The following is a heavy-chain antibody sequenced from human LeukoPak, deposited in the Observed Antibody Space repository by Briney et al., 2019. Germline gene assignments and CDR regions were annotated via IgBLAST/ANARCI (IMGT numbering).Heavy chain of an antibody. J-gene: IGHJ1*01. Sequence: PGWSVRLSCAASGFTFSSYAMSWVRQAPGKGLEWVPSISSSSSYIYYADSVKGRFTISRDNAKNSLYLQMNSLRAEDTAVYYCAYSGSYAEYFQHWGQGTLVTVSS. D-gene: IGHD6-19*01. CDR3: AYSGSYAEYFQH. V-gene: IGHV3-21*01. CDR2: ISSSSSYI. CDR1: GFTFSSYA.